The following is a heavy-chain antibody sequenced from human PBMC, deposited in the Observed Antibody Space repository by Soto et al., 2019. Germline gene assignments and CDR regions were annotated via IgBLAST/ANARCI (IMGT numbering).Heavy chain of an antibody. CDR2: MTSDMKTI. CDR1: GFTFRVYS. Sequence: EVQLVESGGGLVQPGGSLRLSCAASGFTFRVYSMNWIRQAPGKGLAWVSYMTSDMKTIHYADSVKGRFTISRDNAKNLVYLQMTSLRDEDTAVYYCARSVEGHFDYWGQGTLVTVSS. V-gene: IGHV3-48*02. J-gene: IGHJ4*02. CDR3: ARSVEGHFDY. D-gene: IGHD6-19*01.